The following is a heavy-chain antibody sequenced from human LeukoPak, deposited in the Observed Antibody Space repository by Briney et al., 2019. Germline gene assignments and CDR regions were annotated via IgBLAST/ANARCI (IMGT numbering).Heavy chain of an antibody. D-gene: IGHD5-12*01. CDR1: GFSLSSYS. CDR3: ARERVVATMDYFDY. V-gene: IGHV3-48*01. CDR2: ISSSSSTI. J-gene: IGHJ4*02. Sequence: GGSLRLSCAASGFSLSSYSMNWVRQAPGKGLEWVSYISSSSSTIYYADSVKGRFTISRDNAKNSLYLQMNSLRAEDTAVYCCARERVVATMDYFDYWGQGTLVTVSS.